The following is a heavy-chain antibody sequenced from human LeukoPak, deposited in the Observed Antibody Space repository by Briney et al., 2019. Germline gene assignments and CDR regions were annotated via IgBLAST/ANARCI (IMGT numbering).Heavy chain of an antibody. V-gene: IGHV4-39*01. CDR2: IYYDGRT. CDR1: GGSISTNNYY. D-gene: IGHD6-6*01. CDR3: ARHRGSSSEFDP. J-gene: IGHJ5*02. Sequence: SETLSLTCTVSGGSISTNNYYWGWIRQPPGKGLEWIGHIYYDGRTYYNPSLKSRVTMSVDTSKNQFSLKLSSVTAAETAVYYCARHRGSSSEFDPWGLGTLVTISS.